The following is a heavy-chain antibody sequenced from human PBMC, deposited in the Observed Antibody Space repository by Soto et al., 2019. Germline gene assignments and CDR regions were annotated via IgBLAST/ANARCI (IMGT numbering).Heavy chain of an antibody. CDR2: ISYDGSNK. Sequence: VQLVESGGGVVQPGRSLRLSCAASGFTFSSYAMHWVRQAPGKGLEWVAVISYDGSNKYYADSVKGRFTISRDNSKNTLYLQMNSLRAEDTAVYYCARYIAVAGTGDYFDYWGQGTLVTVSS. CDR1: GFTFSSYA. CDR3: ARYIAVAGTGDYFDY. D-gene: IGHD6-19*01. V-gene: IGHV3-30-3*01. J-gene: IGHJ4*02.